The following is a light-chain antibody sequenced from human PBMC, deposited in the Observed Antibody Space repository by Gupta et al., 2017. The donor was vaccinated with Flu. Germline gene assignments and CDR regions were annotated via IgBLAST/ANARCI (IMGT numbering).Light chain of an antibody. Sequence: DIVLTQSPGTLSLSPGERATLSCRASQTVTNNYLAWYQRKPGQAPRLLIYRASIRATGIPDRFSGSGSGTDFTLTISRLEPEDFAVYFCQQYGSSPRTFGQGTKLEI. CDR2: RAS. V-gene: IGKV3-20*01. CDR3: QQYGSSPRT. J-gene: IGKJ2*01. CDR1: QTVTNNY.